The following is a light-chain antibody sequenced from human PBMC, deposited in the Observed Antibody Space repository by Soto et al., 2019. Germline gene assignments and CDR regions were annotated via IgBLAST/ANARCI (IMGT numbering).Light chain of an antibody. Sequence: DVVMTQSPLSLPVTLGQPASISCRSSQSLVYSDGNTYLNWFQQRPGQSPRRLIYKVSNRDSRVPVRFSGSGSGTDFTLKISRVEAEDFGVYYCMQGTHWPLHRYTFGQGTKLEIK. J-gene: IGKJ2*01. CDR3: MQGTHWPLHRYT. V-gene: IGKV2-30*01. CDR2: KVS. CDR1: QSLVYSDGNTY.